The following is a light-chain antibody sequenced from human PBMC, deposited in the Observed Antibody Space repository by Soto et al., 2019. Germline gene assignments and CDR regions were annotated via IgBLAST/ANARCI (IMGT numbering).Light chain of an antibody. Sequence: EIVMTQSPATLSVSPGERATLSCRASESVSTTLAWYQQKPGQAPRLLIYGASTRATGIPARFSGSGSGTEFTLTISSLQSEDFAVYYCQQYNNWPPGTFGQGTKVDI. CDR3: QQYNNWPPGT. J-gene: IGKJ1*01. CDR1: ESVSTT. CDR2: GAS. V-gene: IGKV3-15*01.